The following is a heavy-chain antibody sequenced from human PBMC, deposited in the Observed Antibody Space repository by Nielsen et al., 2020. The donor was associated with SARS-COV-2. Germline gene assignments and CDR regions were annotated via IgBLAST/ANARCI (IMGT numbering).Heavy chain of an antibody. V-gene: IGHV4-34*01. J-gene: IGHJ6*02. Sequence: SETLSLTCAVYGGSLSGYYWSWIRQSPGKGLEWIGEINHSGSTNYNPSLKSRITVSLDTSKNQVSLRLSSVTAADTAVYYCARVQQLGALYYYYGMDVWGQGTTVTVSS. CDR2: INHSGST. CDR3: ARVQQLGALYYYYGMDV. CDR1: GGSLSGYY. D-gene: IGHD6-13*01.